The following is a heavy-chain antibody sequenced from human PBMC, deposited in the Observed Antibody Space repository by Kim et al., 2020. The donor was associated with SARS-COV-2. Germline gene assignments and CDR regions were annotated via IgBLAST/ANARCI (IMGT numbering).Heavy chain of an antibody. Sequence: GGSLRLSCAASGFTFSSYAMSWVRQAPGKGLEWVSAISGIGGSTYYADSVKGRFTISRDNSKNTLYLQMNNLRAEDTAVYYCAEHRGIAARYGVFDYWGQGTLVTVSS. V-gene: IGHV3-23*01. D-gene: IGHD6-6*01. J-gene: IGHJ4*02. CDR1: GFTFSSYA. CDR3: AEHRGIAARYGVFDY. CDR2: ISGIGGST.